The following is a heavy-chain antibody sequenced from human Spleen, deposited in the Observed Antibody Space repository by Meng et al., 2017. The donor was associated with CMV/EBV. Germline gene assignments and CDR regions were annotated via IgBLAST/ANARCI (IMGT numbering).Heavy chain of an antibody. CDR2: IRSKAYGGTT. D-gene: IGHD1-26*01. CDR3: TRGVAELDY. CDR1: GFTFGDYA. V-gene: IGHV3-49*04. J-gene: IGHJ4*02. Sequence: GESLKISCTASGFTFGDYAMSWVRQAPGKGLEWVGFIRSKAYGGTTEYAASVKGRFTISRDDSKSIAYLLMNSLKTEDTAVYYCTRGVAELDYWGQGTLVTVSS.